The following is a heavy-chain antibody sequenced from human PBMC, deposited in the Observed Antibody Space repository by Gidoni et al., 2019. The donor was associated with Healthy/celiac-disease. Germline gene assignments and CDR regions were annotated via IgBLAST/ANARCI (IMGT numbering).Heavy chain of an antibody. CDR2: ISSSSSYT. CDR1: GFTFSDYY. J-gene: IGHJ5*02. D-gene: IGHD3-10*01. Sequence: GESGGGLVKPGGSLRLSCAASGFTFSDYYMSWIRQAPGKGLEWVSYISSSSSYTNYADSVKGRFTISRDNAKNSLYLQMNSLRAEDTAVYYCARDVKTGLRGWFDPWGQGTLVTVSS. CDR3: ARDVKTGLRGWFDP. V-gene: IGHV3-11*05.